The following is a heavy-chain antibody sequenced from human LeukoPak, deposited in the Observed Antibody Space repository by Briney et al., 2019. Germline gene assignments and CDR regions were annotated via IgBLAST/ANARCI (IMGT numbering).Heavy chain of an antibody. J-gene: IGHJ6*03. V-gene: IGHV3-74*01. CDR3: ARGDYYGSGSYYRDYYYHYMDV. CDR2: INSDGSST. D-gene: IGHD3-10*01. CDR1: GFTFSSYA. Sequence: GGSLRLSCAASGFTFSSYAMHWVRQAPGKGLVWVSRINSDGSSTSYADSVKGRFTISRDNAKNTLYLQMNSLRAEDTAVYYCARGDYYGSGSYYRDYYYHYMDVWGKGTTVTISS.